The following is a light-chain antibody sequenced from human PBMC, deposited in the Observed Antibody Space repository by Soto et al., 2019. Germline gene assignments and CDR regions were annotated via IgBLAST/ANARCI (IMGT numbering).Light chain of an antibody. CDR3: QQYNNWFRT. CDR1: QSVSSN. V-gene: IGKV3-15*01. Sequence: EIVMTQSPATLSVSPGERATLSCRASQSVSSNLAWYQQKPGQAPRLLIYGASTRATGIPARFSGSGSGTEFTPTISSLQAEDFAVYYCQQYNNWFRTFRQGTKVEIK. CDR2: GAS. J-gene: IGKJ1*01.